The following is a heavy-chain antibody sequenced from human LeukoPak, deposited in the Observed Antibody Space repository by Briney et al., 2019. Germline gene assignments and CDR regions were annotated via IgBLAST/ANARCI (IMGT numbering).Heavy chain of an antibody. CDR1: GFDFSTYW. D-gene: IGHD6-13*01. V-gene: IGHV3-7*01. CDR2: IKQDGSEK. Sequence: GGSLRLSCAVSGFDFSTYWMTWVRQAPGKGLEWVANIKQDGSEKYYVDSVKGRFTISRDNAKNSLYLQMNSLRAEDTAVYYCARDKSYSSSWYVDYWGQGTLVTVSS. J-gene: IGHJ4*02. CDR3: ARDKSYSSSWYVDY.